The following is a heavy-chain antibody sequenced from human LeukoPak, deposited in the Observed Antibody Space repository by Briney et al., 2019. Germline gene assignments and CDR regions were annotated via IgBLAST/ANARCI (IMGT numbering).Heavy chain of an antibody. CDR3: ARGPYLFNIVVVPAAMNY. V-gene: IGHV1-2*02. CDR2: INPNSGGT. J-gene: IGHJ4*02. D-gene: IGHD2-2*01. CDR1: GYTFTGYY. Sequence: ASVKVSCKASGYTFTGYYMHWVRQAPGQGLEWMGWINPNSGGTNYAQKFQGRVTMTRDTSISTAYMELSRLRSDDTAVYYCARGPYLFNIVVVPAAMNYWGQGTLVTVSS.